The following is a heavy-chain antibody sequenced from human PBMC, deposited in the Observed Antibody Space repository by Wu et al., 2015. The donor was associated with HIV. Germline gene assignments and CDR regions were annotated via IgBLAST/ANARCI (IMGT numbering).Heavy chain of an antibody. CDR2: INPSENRV. CDR1: GYTFTTYY. Sequence: QVQLVQSGAEVKEPGSSVKVSCKAAGYTFTTYYIHWLRQAPGQGLEWMGVINPSENRVSYAQSFQGRVTMTRDTSTNTVYMELRSLKSEDTAVYFCANRNRVGNMEAFDIWGQGTKVIVSS. V-gene: IGHV1-46*03. CDR3: ANRNRVGNMEAFDI. D-gene: IGHD5-24*01. J-gene: IGHJ3*02.